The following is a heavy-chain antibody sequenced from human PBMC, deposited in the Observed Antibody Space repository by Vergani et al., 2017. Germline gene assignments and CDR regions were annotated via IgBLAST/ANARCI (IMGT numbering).Heavy chain of an antibody. CDR1: GGSVSSGSYY. CDR3: ARDLVTVAGRYFDY. CDR2: IYYSGST. Sequence: QVQLQESGPGLVKPSETLSLTCTVSGGSVSSGSYYWSWIRQPPGKGLEWIGYIYYSGSTNYNPSLKSRVTISVDTSKNQFSLKLSSVTAADTAVYYCARDLVTVAGRYFDYWGQGTLVTVSS. V-gene: IGHV4-61*01. D-gene: IGHD6-19*01. J-gene: IGHJ4*02.